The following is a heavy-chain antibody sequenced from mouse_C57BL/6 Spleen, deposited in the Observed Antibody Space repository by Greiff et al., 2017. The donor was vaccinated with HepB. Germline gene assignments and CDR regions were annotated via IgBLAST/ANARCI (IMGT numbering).Heavy chain of an antibody. CDR1: GYTFTDYY. CDR2: IYPGSGNT. J-gene: IGHJ4*01. Sequence: QVQLRQSGAELVRPGASVKLSCKASGYTFTDYYINWVKQRPGQGLEWIARIYPGSGNTYYNEKFKGKATLTAEKSSSTAYMQLSSLTSEDSAVYFCASFYGNDGYYAMDYWGQGTSVTVSS. CDR3: ASFYGNDGYYAMDY. D-gene: IGHD2-2*01. V-gene: IGHV1-76*01.